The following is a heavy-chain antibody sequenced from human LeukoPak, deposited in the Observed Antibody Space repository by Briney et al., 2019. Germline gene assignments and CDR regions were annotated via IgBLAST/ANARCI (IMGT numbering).Heavy chain of an antibody. J-gene: IGHJ3*02. CDR3: AGLGPYDIVTDDAFDI. CDR2: INHSGST. Sequence: SETLSLTCAVYGGSFSGYYWTWIRQPPGKGLEWIGKINHSGSTNYNPSLKSRVTISVDTSKNQFSLKLSSVTAADTALYYCAGLGPYDIVTDDAFDIWGQGTMVTVSS. V-gene: IGHV4-34*01. D-gene: IGHD3-9*01. CDR1: GGSFSGYY.